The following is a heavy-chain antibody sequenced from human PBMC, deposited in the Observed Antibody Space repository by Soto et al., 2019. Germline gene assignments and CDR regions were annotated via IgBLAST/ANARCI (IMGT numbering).Heavy chain of an antibody. CDR2: IAHSGRT. J-gene: IGHJ4*02. Sequence: QVQLQQWGAGLLKPSETLSLTCAVYGGSFSGYFWSWIRQTPGKGLEWIGEIAHSGRTKYTPSLKSRVSISVDTSKNQCSLRLSSVTAADTALYYCARGTTEWGQGTLVTVSS. D-gene: IGHD1-1*01. CDR1: GGSFSGYF. CDR3: ARGTTE. V-gene: IGHV4-34*01.